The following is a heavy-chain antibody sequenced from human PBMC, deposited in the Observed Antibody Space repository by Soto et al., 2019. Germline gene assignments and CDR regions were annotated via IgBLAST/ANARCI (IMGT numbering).Heavy chain of an antibody. CDR2: IYYSGST. V-gene: IGHV4-59*01. Sequence: SETLSLTCTVSGGSISSYYWSWIRQPPGKGLEWIGYIYYSGSTNYNPSLKSRVTISVDTSKNQFSLKLSSVTAADTAVYYCARVDGYNGYFDYWGQGTLVTVSS. J-gene: IGHJ4*02. D-gene: IGHD5-12*01. CDR1: GGSISSYY. CDR3: ARVDGYNGYFDY.